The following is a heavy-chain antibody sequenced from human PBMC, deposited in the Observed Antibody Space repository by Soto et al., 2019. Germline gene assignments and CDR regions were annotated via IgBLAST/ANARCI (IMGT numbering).Heavy chain of an antibody. CDR2: ISYDGNNK. V-gene: IGHV3-30*18. CDR3: AKENDVIAVALGF. CDR1: GFTFNSYG. D-gene: IGHD6-19*01. J-gene: IGHJ4*02. Sequence: QVQLVESGGGVVQPGTSLRVSCAASGFTFNSYGMHWVRQAPGRGLEWVAVISYDGNNKYYADSVKGRFAISRDNSKNTLFLQMNSLRVEDTAVYYCAKENDVIAVALGFWGQGTLVTVSS.